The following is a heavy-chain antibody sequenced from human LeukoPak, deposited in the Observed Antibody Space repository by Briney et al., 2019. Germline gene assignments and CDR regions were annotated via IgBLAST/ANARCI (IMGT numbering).Heavy chain of an antibody. CDR2: LNTDGSDA. Sequence: GGSLRLSCAASGFTFSAYWMHWVRQAPGKGLVWVSRLNTDGSDARYADSVQGRFTISRDNAKNTLYLQMNSLRAEDTAVYYCARSEAVAWSFDLWGRGTLVTVSS. V-gene: IGHV3-74*01. CDR1: GFTFSAYW. D-gene: IGHD6-19*01. CDR3: ARSEAVAWSFDL. J-gene: IGHJ2*01.